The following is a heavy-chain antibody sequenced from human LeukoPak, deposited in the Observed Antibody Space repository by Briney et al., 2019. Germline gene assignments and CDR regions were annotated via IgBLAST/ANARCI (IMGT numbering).Heavy chain of an antibody. J-gene: IGHJ4*02. CDR1: GGSISSSSYC. V-gene: IGHV4-39*02. CDR3: ARESGIAAAGSRGGIDY. Sequence: PSETLSLTCTVSGGSISSSSYCWGWIRQPPGTGLEWIGSIYYSGSTYYNPSLKSRVTISVDTSKNQFSLKLSSVTAADTAVYYCARESGIAAAGSRGGIDYWGQGTLVTVSS. D-gene: IGHD6-13*01. CDR2: IYYSGST.